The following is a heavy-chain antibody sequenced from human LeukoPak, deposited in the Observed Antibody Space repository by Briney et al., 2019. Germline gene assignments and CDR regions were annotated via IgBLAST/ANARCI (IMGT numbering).Heavy chain of an antibody. CDR3: ARDQSSVAGTTYNWFDP. D-gene: IGHD6-19*01. CDR1: GFTFSNYA. CDR2: ISYDGSSK. Sequence: GGSLRLSCAASGFTFSNYAMHWVRQAPGKGLEWVAIISYDGSSKYYADSVKGRFTISRANAKNSLYLQMNSLRAEDTAVYYCARDQSSVAGTTYNWFDPWGQGTLVTVSS. V-gene: IGHV3-30*03. J-gene: IGHJ5*02.